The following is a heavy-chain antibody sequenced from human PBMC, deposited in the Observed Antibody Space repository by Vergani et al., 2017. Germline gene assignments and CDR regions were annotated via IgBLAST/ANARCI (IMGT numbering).Heavy chain of an antibody. V-gene: IGHV5-51*01. Sequence: EVQLVQSGAEVKKPGESLKISCKGSGYSFTSYWIGWVRQMPGKGLEWMVIIYPGDSDTRYSPSFQGQVTISADKSISTAYLQWISLKASDTAMYYCARQTTTYYDFWSGYYPDYWGQGTLVTVSS. D-gene: IGHD3-3*01. J-gene: IGHJ4*02. CDR3: ARQTTTYYDFWSGYYPDY. CDR2: IYPGDSDT. CDR1: GYSFTSYW.